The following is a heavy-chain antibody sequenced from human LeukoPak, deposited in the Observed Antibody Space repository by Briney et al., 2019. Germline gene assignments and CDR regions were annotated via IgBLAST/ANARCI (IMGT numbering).Heavy chain of an antibody. CDR3: ARQVGGYYSYYMDV. J-gene: IGHJ6*03. Sequence: SETLSLTCTVSGGSISSSSYYWGWIRQPPGKGLEWIGSIYYSGSTYYNPSLKSRVTISVDTSKNQFSLKLSSVTAADTAVYYCARQVGGYYSYYMDVWGKGTTVTISS. D-gene: IGHD3-22*01. CDR1: GGSISSSSYY. CDR2: IYYSGST. V-gene: IGHV4-39*01.